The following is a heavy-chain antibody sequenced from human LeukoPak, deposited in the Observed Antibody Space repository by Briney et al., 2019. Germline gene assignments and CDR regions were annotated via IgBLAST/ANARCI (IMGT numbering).Heavy chain of an antibody. CDR2: INQSGST. CDR1: GGSFSGYY. V-gene: IGHV4-34*01. D-gene: IGHD6-13*01. J-gene: IGHJ4*02. CDR3: ARDSRRYSSSWYVFTVTPLDY. Sequence: KPSETLSLTFAVYGGSFSGYYWSWIRQPPGKGLEWIGEINQSGSTNYNPSLKSRVTISVDTSKTQLSLQLSSVTAADTAVYYWARDSRRYSSSWYVFTVTPLDYWGQGTLVTVSS.